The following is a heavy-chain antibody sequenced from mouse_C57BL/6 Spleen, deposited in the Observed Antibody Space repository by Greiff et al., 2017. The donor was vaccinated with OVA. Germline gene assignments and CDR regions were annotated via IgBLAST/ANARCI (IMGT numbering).Heavy chain of an antibody. CDR1: GYAFTSYW. D-gene: IGHD1-1*01. Sequence: VQLQQSGAELAKPGASVKISCKASGYAFTSYWMNWVKQRPGQGLEWIGQIYPGDGDTNYNGKFKGKATLTADKSSSTAYMQLSSLTAEDSAVYFCAKSRLNYGSSLDYWGQGTTLTVSS. J-gene: IGHJ2*01. CDR3: AKSRLNYGSSLDY. V-gene: IGHV1-80*01. CDR2: IYPGDGDT.